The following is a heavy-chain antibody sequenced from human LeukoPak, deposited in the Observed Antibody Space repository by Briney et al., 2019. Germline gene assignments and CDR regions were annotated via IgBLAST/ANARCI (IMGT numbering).Heavy chain of an antibody. Sequence: SETLSLPCILSGGSITSSSSYWGWIRQSPGKGLEWFGSLFHGGGAYFNPPLKSRVTISIDTSKNYFFLKLNSVTAAYTAVYFCSSGNKLDYWGRGTLVTVSS. D-gene: IGHD2/OR15-2a*01. CDR3: SSGNKLDY. CDR1: GGSITSSSSY. CDR2: LFHGGGA. J-gene: IGHJ4*02. V-gene: IGHV4-39*01.